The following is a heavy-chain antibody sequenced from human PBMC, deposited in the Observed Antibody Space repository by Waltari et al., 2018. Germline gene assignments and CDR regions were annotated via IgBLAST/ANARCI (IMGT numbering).Heavy chain of an antibody. J-gene: IGHJ5*02. V-gene: IGHV4-59*12. D-gene: IGHD6-13*01. Sequence: QVQLQESGPGLVKPSETLSLTCTVSGGSISSYYWSWIRQPPGKGLEWIGYIYYSGSTNYNPSLKSRVTISVDTSKNQFSLKLSSVTAADTAVYYCARDPQYSSSWYGAGWFDPWGQGTLVTVSS. CDR2: IYYSGST. CDR3: ARDPQYSSSWYGAGWFDP. CDR1: GGSISSYY.